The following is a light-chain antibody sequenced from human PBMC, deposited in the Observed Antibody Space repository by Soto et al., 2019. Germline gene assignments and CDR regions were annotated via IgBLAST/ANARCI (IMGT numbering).Light chain of an antibody. CDR1: SSDVGSYKL. J-gene: IGLJ3*02. V-gene: IGLV2-23*02. CDR3: CSYAGSNTWV. Sequence: QSALTQPASVSGSPGQSITISCTGTSSDVGSYKLVSWYQQHPGKAPKLMISEVTKRPSGVSTRFSGSKSGNTASLTISGRQPEDESDYYCCSYAGSNTWVFGGGTQLTVL. CDR2: EVT.